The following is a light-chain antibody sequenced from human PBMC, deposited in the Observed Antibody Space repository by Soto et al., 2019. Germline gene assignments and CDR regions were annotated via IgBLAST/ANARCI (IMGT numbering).Light chain of an antibody. Sequence: EIVMTQSPATLSVSPGERATLSCRASQSVSSNLAWYQQKPGQAPRLIIYGASTRATGIPARFIGSRFGTEFTLTISSRQSEDFAVYYCQQYNNWPPITFGQGTRLEIK. CDR3: QQYNNWPPIT. CDR1: QSVSSN. CDR2: GAS. J-gene: IGKJ5*01. V-gene: IGKV3-15*01.